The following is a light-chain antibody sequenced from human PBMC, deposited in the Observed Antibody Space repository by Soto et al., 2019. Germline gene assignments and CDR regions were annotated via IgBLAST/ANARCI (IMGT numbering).Light chain of an antibody. Sequence: AIQMTQSPSSLSASIGDRVTITCRASQGNRNELGWYQQKPGKAPILLIYAASSLQSGVPSRFSGSGSGTDFTLTISSLQLEDFATYYCPQDYSYPRTFGQGTKVEVK. CDR2: AAS. CDR1: QGNRNE. CDR3: PQDYSYPRT. J-gene: IGKJ1*01. V-gene: IGKV1-6*01.